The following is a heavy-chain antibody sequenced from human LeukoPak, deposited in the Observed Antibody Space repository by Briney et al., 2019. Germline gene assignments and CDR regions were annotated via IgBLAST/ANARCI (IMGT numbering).Heavy chain of an antibody. J-gene: IGHJ6*03. CDR2: INHSGST. CDR1: GGSFSGYY. CDR3: ARGIVVVTAILRYYYYYYMDV. D-gene: IGHD2-21*02. V-gene: IGHV4-34*01. Sequence: SETLSLTCAVCGGSFSGYYWSWIRQPPGKGLEWIGEINHSGSTNYNPSLKSRVTISVDTSKNQFSLKLSSVTAADTAVYYCARGIVVVTAILRYYYYYYMDVWGKGTTVTVSS.